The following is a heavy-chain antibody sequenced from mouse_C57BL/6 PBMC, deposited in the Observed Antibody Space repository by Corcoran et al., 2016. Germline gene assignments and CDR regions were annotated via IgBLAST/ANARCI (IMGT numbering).Heavy chain of an antibody. J-gene: IGHJ4*01. CDR1: GYSITSGSY. CDR3: AMIYDALTEAMDY. CDR2: ISYDGSN. Sequence: DVQLQESGPGLVKPSQSLSLTCSVTGYSITSGSYWNWIRQFPGNKLEWMGYISYDGSNNYNPSLKNRISITRDTSKNQFFLKLNSVTTEDTATYSCAMIYDALTEAMDYWGQGTSVTVSS. D-gene: IGHD2-3*01. V-gene: IGHV3-6*01.